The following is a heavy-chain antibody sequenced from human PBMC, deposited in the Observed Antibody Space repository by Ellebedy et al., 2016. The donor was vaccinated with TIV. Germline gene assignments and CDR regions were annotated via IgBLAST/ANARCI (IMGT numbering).Heavy chain of an antibody. CDR2: IIPFLGMT. CDR3: ARWRHSNYGDPFDY. V-gene: IGHV1-69*04. D-gene: IGHD4/OR15-4a*01. Sequence: AASVKVSCKASGGTFSSYGLSWVRQAPGQGLEWMGRIIPFLGMTNYAQKFQGRVTITADKSTTTAYMELNSLRSDDTAVYYCARWRHSNYGDPFDYWGQGTLVTVSS. J-gene: IGHJ4*02. CDR1: GGTFSSYG.